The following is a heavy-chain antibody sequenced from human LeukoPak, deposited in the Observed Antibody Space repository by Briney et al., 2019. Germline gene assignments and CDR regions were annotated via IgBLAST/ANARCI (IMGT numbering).Heavy chain of an antibody. D-gene: IGHD1-26*01. Sequence: SETLSLTCTISGGSISSISYYWGWIRLPPGNGLEGIGSIYYTGSTYYIPSLKSRVTVSVDTSKHQFSLNLRSVPAADTAVYYCAGRFSGSSELDYWGQGTPVTVSS. CDR2: IYYTGST. CDR3: AGRFSGSSELDY. J-gene: IGHJ4*02. V-gene: IGHV4-39*01. CDR1: GGSISSISYY.